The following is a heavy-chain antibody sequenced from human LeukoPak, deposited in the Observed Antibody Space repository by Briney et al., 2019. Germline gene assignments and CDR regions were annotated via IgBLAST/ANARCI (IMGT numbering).Heavy chain of an antibody. V-gene: IGHV3-23*01. J-gene: IGHJ4*02. Sequence: GGSLRLTCAASGFTFSSYAMSWVRQAPGKGLEWVSAISGSGGSTYYADSVKGRFTISRDNSKNTLYLQMNSLRAEDTAVYYCAKSHLSSGYYTPFDYWGQGTLVTVSS. CDR2: ISGSGGST. CDR3: AKSHLSSGYYTPFDY. CDR1: GFTFSSYA. D-gene: IGHD3-22*01.